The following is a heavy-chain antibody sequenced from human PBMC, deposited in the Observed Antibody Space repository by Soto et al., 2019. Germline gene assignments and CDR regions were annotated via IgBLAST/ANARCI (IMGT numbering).Heavy chain of an antibody. Sequence: WESRKIASRGSGYSLTRYRLSCVRKMTGKGLEWMGRIDPSDSYTNYSPSFQGNDISSADKSIRTAYLQWSSLEAAGTAMYYCARHERRGSSSSHNWFDPWGQGTLVTVSS. D-gene: IGHD6-6*01. V-gene: IGHV5-10-1*01. CDR2: IDPSDSYT. CDR1: GYSLTRYR. J-gene: IGHJ5*02. CDR3: ARHERRGSSSSHNWFDP.